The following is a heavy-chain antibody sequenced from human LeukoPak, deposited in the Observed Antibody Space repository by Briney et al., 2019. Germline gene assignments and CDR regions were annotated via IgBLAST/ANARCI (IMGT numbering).Heavy chain of an antibody. J-gene: IGHJ5*02. D-gene: IGHD3-10*01. V-gene: IGHV3-30*18. Sequence: GGSLRLSCAASGFTFSSYGMHWVRQAPGKGLEWVAVISYDGSNKYYADSVKGRFTISRDNSKNTLYLQVNSLRAEDTAVYYCAKDLGLWFGELSPPGWFDPWGQGTLVTVSS. CDR1: GFTFSSYG. CDR2: ISYDGSNK. CDR3: AKDLGLWFGELSPPGWFDP.